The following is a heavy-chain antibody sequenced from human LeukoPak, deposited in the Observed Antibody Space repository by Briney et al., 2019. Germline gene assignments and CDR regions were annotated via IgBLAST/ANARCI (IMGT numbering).Heavy chain of an antibody. J-gene: IGHJ5*02. CDR1: GGSISSYY. Sequence: SETLSLTCSVSGGSISSYYWSWIRQPAGKGLEWIGRIYTSGSTNYNPSLKSRVTMSVDTSKNQFSLKLSSVTAADTAVYYCARAAASNSGSYYNGWFDPWGQGTLVTVSS. CDR3: ARAAASNSGSYYNGWFDP. D-gene: IGHD3-10*01. V-gene: IGHV4-4*07. CDR2: IYTSGST.